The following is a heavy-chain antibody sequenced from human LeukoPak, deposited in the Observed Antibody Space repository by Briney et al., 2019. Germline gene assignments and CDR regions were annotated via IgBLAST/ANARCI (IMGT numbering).Heavy chain of an antibody. V-gene: IGHV4-39*01. CDR1: GGSISSSSYY. CDR2: IYNSGST. CDR3: ARQDYDILTGRTAYNWFDP. Sequence: PSETLSLTCTVSGGSISSSSYYWGWIRQPPGKGLGWFGSIYNSGSTYYNPSLKSRVTISVDTSNNQFSLQLSSVTAADTAMYYCARQDYDILTGRTAYNWFDPWGQGTLVTVSS. J-gene: IGHJ5*02. D-gene: IGHD3-9*01.